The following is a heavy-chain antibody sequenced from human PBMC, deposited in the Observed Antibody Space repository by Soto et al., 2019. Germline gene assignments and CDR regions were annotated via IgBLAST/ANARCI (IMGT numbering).Heavy chain of an antibody. V-gene: IGHV3-33*01. Sequence: GGSLRLSCAASGFTFSSYGMHWVRQAPGKGLEWVAVIWYDGSNKYYADSVKGRFTISRDNSKNTPYLQMNSLRAEDTAVYYCARDKVGTLVPYYYFDYWGQGTLVTVSS. CDR3: ARDKVGTLVPYYYFDY. J-gene: IGHJ4*02. CDR2: IWYDGSNK. CDR1: GFTFSSYG. D-gene: IGHD1-26*01.